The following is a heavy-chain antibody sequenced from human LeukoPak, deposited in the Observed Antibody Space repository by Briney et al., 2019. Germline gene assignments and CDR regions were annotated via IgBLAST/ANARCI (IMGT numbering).Heavy chain of an antibody. D-gene: IGHD4-17*01. V-gene: IGHV3-48*01. Sequence: GGSLRLSCAASRFTFSTYSMNWVRQAPGRGLEWVSYISSSSTNICYKDSVKGRFTISRDNAKNSLYLHMTSLRAEDTAVYYCVRNDGDNAFDIWGQGTMVIVSS. J-gene: IGHJ3*02. CDR3: VRNDGDNAFDI. CDR2: ISSSSTNI. CDR1: RFTFSTYS.